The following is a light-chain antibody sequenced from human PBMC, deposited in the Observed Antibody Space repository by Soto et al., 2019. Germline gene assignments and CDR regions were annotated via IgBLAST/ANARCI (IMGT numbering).Light chain of an antibody. Sequence: EIVMTQSPATLSVSPGERATLSCRASQSVSSNLAWYQQKPGQAPRLLIYGASTRATGIPARFSGSGSGTEFTLTISSLQTEDFAVYYSPQYTNWTPMYTFGQGTKLEIK. CDR2: GAS. V-gene: IGKV3-15*01. CDR3: PQYTNWTPMYT. J-gene: IGKJ2*01. CDR1: QSVSSN.